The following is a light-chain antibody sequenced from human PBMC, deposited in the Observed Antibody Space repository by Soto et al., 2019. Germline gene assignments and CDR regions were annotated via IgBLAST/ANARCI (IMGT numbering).Light chain of an antibody. CDR3: AAWDDSLKVGV. CDR2: ANN. V-gene: IGLV1-44*01. Sequence: QSVLTQPPSASGTPGQRVTIFCSGSSSNIGSETVNWYQQVPGTAPKLLIYANNQRPSGVPDRFSVSKSGTSASLAIGGLQSEDEADYYCAAWDDSLKVGVFGGGTKITV. CDR1: SSNIGSET. J-gene: IGLJ3*02.